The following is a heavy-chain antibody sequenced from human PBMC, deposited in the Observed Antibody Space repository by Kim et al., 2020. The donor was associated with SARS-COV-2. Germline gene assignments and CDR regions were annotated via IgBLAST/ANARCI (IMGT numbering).Heavy chain of an antibody. CDR1: GFSFTTYG. V-gene: IGHV3-23*01. CDR2: MSGSGVAI. J-gene: IGHJ4*02. D-gene: IGHD2-2*01. CDR3: AKVHSSTWPDPFDS. Sequence: GGSLRLSCAASGFSFTTYGMSWVRQTTEKVLEWVATMSGSGVAIFYADSVKGRFTISRDNYKDTLFLQMNSLRAEDTAIYYCAKVHSSTWPDPFDSWGQGTPVTVSS.